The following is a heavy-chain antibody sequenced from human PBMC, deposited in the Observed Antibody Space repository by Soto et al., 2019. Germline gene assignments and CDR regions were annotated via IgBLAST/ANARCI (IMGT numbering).Heavy chain of an antibody. CDR1: GGSIRSGDNY. D-gene: IGHD4-17*01. V-gene: IGHV4-30-4*01. CDR2: IYDNEST. J-gene: IGHJ5*02. Sequence: QVQLQESGPGLVKASQTLSLTCTVSGGSIRSGDNYWSWIRQPPGKGLEWIGYIYDNESTYYNPSLRSRVTMSLDTSNIQFSLEVSSVTAADTAVYYCAKDYGDYYGYQWFYPWGQGNLVTVSS. CDR3: AKDYGDYYGYQWFYP.